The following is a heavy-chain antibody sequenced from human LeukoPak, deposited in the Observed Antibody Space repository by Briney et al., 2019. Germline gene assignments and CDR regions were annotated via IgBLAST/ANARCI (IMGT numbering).Heavy chain of an antibody. J-gene: IGHJ6*04. CDR3: ARGITMVRGHYGMDV. Sequence: PSETLSLTCAVYGRSFSGHYWSGIHQPPGNGLEWIGEIHISGRTNYTPSFKSRVTISVDTSKNQFSLELSSVTAADTAVYYCARGITMVRGHYGMDVWGKGTTVTVSS. V-gene: IGHV4-34*01. CDR1: GRSFSGHY. CDR2: IHISGRT. D-gene: IGHD3-10*01.